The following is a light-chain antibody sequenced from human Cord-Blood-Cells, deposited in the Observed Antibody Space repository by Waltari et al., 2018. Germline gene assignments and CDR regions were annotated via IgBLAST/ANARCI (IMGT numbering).Light chain of an antibody. CDR1: SSAVGGYTY. CDR3: SSYTSSSTPLYV. V-gene: IGLV2-14*01. CDR2: DVS. J-gene: IGLJ1*01. Sequence: QSALTQPASVSGSPGQSITISCTGTSSAVGGYTYVPCYQQHPGKAPKLMIYDVSNRPSGVSNRFSGSKSGNTASLTISGLQAEDEADYYCSSYTSSSTPLYVFGTGTKVTVL.